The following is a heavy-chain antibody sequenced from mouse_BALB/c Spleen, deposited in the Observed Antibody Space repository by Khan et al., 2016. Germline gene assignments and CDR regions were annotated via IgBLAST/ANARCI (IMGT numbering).Heavy chain of an antibody. V-gene: IGHV1-9*01. CDR2: ILPGSGST. CDR1: GYTFSSYW. J-gene: IGHJ3*01. D-gene: IGHD2-2*01. CDR3: ERRSRNGYDGWFAY. Sequence: QVQLQQSGAELMKPGASVKISCKATGYTFSSYWIEWVKQRPGHGLEWIGEILPGSGSTNYNVKFTSKATFTADSSSNTAYIELCSLKSEASAVYYCERRSRNGYDGWFAYWGQGTLVTVS.